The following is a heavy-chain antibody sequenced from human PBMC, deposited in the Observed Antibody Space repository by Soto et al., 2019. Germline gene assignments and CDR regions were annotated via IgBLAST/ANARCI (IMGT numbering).Heavy chain of an antibody. J-gene: IGHJ4*02. CDR3: ARGVGASYYFDY. V-gene: IGHV1-18*04. D-gene: IGHD1-26*01. CDR1: GYTFSSYY. CDR2: ISAYNGNT. Sequence: ASVKVSCKASGYTFSSYYMNCVRQAPGQGLEWMGWISAYNGNTNYAQMLQGRVTMTTDTSTSTAYMELRSLRSDDTAVYYCARGVGASYYFDYWGQGTLVTVSS.